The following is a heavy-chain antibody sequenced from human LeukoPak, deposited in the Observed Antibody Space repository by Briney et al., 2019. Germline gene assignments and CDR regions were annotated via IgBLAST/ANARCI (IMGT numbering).Heavy chain of an antibody. J-gene: IGHJ1*01. V-gene: IGHV3-30-3*01. Sequence: GGSLRLSCAASGFTFSSYAMHWVRQAPGKGLEWVAVISYDGSNKYYADSVKGRFTISRDNSKNTLYLQMNSLRAEDTAVYYCARDPSSGWGWYFQHWGQGTLVTVSS. CDR3: ARDPSSGWGWYFQH. CDR1: GFTFSSYA. CDR2: ISYDGSNK. D-gene: IGHD6-19*01.